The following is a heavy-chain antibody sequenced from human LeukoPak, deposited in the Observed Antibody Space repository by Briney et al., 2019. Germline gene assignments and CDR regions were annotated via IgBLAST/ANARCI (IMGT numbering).Heavy chain of an antibody. V-gene: IGHV4-39*01. CDR3: ARHSRSNWEFDP. J-gene: IGHJ5*02. CDR1: GGSISSSSYY. D-gene: IGHD6-13*01. CDR2: IYYSGST. Sequence: SETLSLTCTVSGGSISSSSYYWGWIRQPPGKGLEWIGSIYYSGSTYYNPPLKSRVTISVDTSKNQFSLKLSSVTAADTAVYYCARHSRSNWEFDPWGQGTLVTVSS.